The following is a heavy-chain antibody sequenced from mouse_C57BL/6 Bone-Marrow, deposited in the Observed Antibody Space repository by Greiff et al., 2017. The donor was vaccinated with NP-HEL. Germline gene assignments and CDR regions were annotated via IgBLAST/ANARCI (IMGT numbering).Heavy chain of an antibody. D-gene: IGHD2-3*01. CDR2: IRSKSSNYAT. V-gene: IGHV10-3*01. CDR3: VRDDGYLWYFDV. CDR1: GFTFNTYA. J-gene: IGHJ1*03. Sequence: EVQVVESGGGLVQPKGSLKLSCAASGFTFNTYAMHWVRQAPGKGLEWVARIRSKSSNYATYYADSVKDRFTISRDDSQSMLYLQMNNLKTEDTAMYYCVRDDGYLWYFDVWGTGTTVTVSS.